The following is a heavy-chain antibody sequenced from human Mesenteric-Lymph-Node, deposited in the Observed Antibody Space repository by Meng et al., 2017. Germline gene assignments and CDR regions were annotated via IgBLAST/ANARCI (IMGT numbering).Heavy chain of an antibody. J-gene: IGHJ4*02. D-gene: IGHD5-12*01. V-gene: IGHV4-4*02. CDR1: GASIMRMDW. Sequence: LVNPSAPLSLTYTGSGASIMRMDWWIWVHQPPGTSLEWTREIHHSGRSNYNPSLQSRVTFSVDRSKNQFSLILTSLTAADTAVYFCARYSKSYSRYSNSYFDYWGQGTLVTVSS. CDR2: IHHSGRS. CDR3: ARYSKSYSRYSNSYFDY.